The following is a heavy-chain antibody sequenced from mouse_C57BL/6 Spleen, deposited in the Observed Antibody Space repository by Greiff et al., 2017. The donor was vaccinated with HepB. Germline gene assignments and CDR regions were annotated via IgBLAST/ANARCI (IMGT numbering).Heavy chain of an antibody. Sequence: EVNVVESGGGLVQSGRSLRLSCATSGFTFSDFYMEWVRQAPGKGLEWIAASRNKANDYTTEYSASVKGRFIVSRDTSQSILYLQMNALRAEDTAIYYCARDGYYGSSPFAYWGQGTLVTVSA. V-gene: IGHV7-1*01. CDR2: SRNKANDYTT. CDR1: GFTFSDFY. J-gene: IGHJ3*01. CDR3: ARDGYYGSSPFAY. D-gene: IGHD1-1*01.